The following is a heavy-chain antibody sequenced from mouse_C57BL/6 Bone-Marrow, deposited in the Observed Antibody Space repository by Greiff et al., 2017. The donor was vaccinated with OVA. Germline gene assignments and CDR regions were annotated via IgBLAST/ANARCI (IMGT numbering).Heavy chain of an antibody. J-gene: IGHJ2*01. V-gene: IGHV1-15*01. CDR2: IDPETGGT. CDR1: GYTFTDYE. Sequence: QVQLKQSGAELVRPGASVTLSCKASGYTFTDYEMHWVKQTPVHGLEWIGAIDPETGGTAYNQKFKGKAILTADKSSSTAYMELRSLTSEDTAMYYCARGGITGPHYWGQGTTLTVSS. CDR3: ARGGITGPHY. D-gene: IGHD1-1*01.